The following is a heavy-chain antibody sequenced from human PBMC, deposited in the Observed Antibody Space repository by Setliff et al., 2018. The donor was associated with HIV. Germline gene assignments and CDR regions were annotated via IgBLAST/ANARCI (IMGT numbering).Heavy chain of an antibody. V-gene: IGHV1-2*06. Sequence: ASVKVSCKASGYTFTDYYIHWVRQAPGQGLEWMGRINPNSGGTNYAQKFQGRVTMTRDRSISTAHMELSRLRSDDTAVYYCATKVYCTNGVCLDACDVWGQGTMVTV. CDR3: ATKVYCTNGVCLDACDV. CDR1: GYTFTDYY. D-gene: IGHD2-8*01. J-gene: IGHJ3*01. CDR2: INPNSGGT.